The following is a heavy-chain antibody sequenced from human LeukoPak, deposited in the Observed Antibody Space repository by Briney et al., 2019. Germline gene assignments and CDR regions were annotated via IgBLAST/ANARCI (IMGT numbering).Heavy chain of an antibody. CDR3: ARDAVTDSSSWYYFDY. V-gene: IGHV1-69*05. Sequence: SVKVSCKASGGTFSSYAISWVRQAPGQGLEWMGGIIPIFGTANYAQKFQGRVTITTDESTSTAYMELSSLRSEDTAVYYCARDAVTDSSSWYYFDYSGQGTLVTVSS. D-gene: IGHD6-13*01. CDR2: IIPIFGTA. J-gene: IGHJ4*02. CDR1: GGTFSSYA.